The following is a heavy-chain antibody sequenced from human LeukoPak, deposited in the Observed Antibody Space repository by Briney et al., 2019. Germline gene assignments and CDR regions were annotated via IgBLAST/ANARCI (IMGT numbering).Heavy chain of an antibody. Sequence: PGGSLRLSCAASGFTFSTYSMSWVRQAPGKGLEWVSAIRSNGENTYYADSVRGRFTISRDNSRGTLSLQMNSLRADDTAVYFCAIPSWDGRGSFYWGQGTLVSVSS. D-gene: IGHD5-12*01. J-gene: IGHJ4*02. V-gene: IGHV3-23*01. CDR2: IRSNGENT. CDR1: GFTFSTYS. CDR3: AIPSWDGRGSFY.